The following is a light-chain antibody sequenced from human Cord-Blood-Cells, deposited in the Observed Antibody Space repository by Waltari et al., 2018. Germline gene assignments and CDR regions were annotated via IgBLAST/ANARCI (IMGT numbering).Light chain of an antibody. CDR1: QGISSA. J-gene: IGKJ5*01. CDR3: HQFNSYPIT. Sequence: AIQLTQSPSSLSASVGDRVTITCRASQGISSALAWYQQKPGKAPKLLIYDASSLESGVPSMFSGSGSGTDFTLTISSLQPEYCATYYCHQFNSYPITFGQGTRLEIK. CDR2: DAS. V-gene: IGKV1-13*02.